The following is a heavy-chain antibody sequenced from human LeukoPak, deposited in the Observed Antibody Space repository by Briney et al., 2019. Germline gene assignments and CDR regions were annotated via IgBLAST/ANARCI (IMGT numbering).Heavy chain of an antibody. V-gene: IGHV1-2*02. J-gene: IGHJ4*02. CDR2: INPNSGGT. CDR3: ARRHYYDFWTGRENSFDY. CDR1: GYTFTGYY. D-gene: IGHD3-3*01. Sequence: ASVKVSCKASGYTFTGYYMHWVRQAPGQGLEWMGWINPNSGGTNYAQKFQGRVTMTRDTSISTAYMELSSLRSDDTAVYYCARRHYYDFWTGRENSFDYWGQGTLVTVSS.